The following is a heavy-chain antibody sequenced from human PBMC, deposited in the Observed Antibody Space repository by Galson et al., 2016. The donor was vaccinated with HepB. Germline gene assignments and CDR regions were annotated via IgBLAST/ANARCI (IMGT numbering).Heavy chain of an antibody. CDR3: ARANSFNDFDY. CDR2: LSSSSRYI. Sequence: SLRLSCAASGFPFNLYTMTWVRQAPGKGLQWVSSLSSSSRYIYYAVSVKGRFTISRDNAKNSLYLQMNSLRAEDTAVYYCARANSFNDFDYWGQGALVTVSS. D-gene: IGHD4-23*01. CDR1: GFPFNLYT. J-gene: IGHJ4*02. V-gene: IGHV3-21*01.